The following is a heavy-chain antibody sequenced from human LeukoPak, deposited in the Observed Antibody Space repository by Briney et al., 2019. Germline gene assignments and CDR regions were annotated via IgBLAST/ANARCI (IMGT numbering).Heavy chain of an antibody. CDR3: AKAIHSSSSGVVDY. D-gene: IGHD6-6*01. V-gene: IGHV3-30*02. J-gene: IGHJ4*02. Sequence: GGSLRLXCAASGFTFSNYAMQWVRQAPGKGLEWVTFIRYDGSNKYYAESVKGRFTISRDNSKNTLYLQMSSLRAEDTAVYYCAKAIHSSSSGVVDYWGQGTLVTVSS. CDR1: GFTFSNYA. CDR2: IRYDGSNK.